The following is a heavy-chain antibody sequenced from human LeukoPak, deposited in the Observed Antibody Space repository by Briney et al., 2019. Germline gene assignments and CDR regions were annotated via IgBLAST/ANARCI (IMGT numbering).Heavy chain of an antibody. Sequence: GGSLRLSCAASGFTFSDYYMSWIRQAPGKGLEWVSYISSSGSTIYYADSVKGRFTISRDNAKNSLYLQMNSLRAEDTAVYYCARAPNSSGWYGEDHDYWGQGTLVTVSS. CDR1: GFTFSDYY. CDR3: ARAPNSSGWYGEDHDY. V-gene: IGHV3-11*01. J-gene: IGHJ4*02. D-gene: IGHD6-19*01. CDR2: ISSSGSTI.